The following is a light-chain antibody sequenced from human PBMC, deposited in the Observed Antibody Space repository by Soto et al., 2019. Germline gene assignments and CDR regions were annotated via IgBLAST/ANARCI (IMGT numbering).Light chain of an antibody. V-gene: IGKV3-15*01. Sequence: EIVLTQSPATLSLSPGERATLSCRASQSVSSYLSWYQQKPGQAPRLLIYDASNRATGMPGRFSGSGSGTEFTLTISSLQSEDFAVYYCQQYNNWPWTFGQGTKVDIK. CDR1: QSVSSY. CDR2: DAS. J-gene: IGKJ1*01. CDR3: QQYNNWPWT.